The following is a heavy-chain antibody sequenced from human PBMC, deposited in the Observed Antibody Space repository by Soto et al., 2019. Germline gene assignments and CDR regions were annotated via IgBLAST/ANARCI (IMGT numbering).Heavy chain of an antibody. J-gene: IGHJ6*02. CDR3: ARDNDRLQLGGNYYYILDV. D-gene: IGHD4-4*01. V-gene: IGHV1-69*12. CDR2: IIPLFRTP. CDR1: GGTFSSSA. Sequence: QVQLVQSGAEMKEPGSSVKVSCKTSGGTFSSSAISWLRQAPGQGLEWMGGIIPLFRTPDYAQEFQGRVTIAEDESTSTAYMELSSLRSEDTAVYYCARDNDRLQLGGNYYYILDVWGQGTTITVSS.